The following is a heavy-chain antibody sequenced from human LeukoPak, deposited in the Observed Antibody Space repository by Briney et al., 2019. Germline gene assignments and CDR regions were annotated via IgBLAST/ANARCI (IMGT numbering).Heavy chain of an antibody. CDR3: ARDSPHYYDSSGYSLASGTHLSSDAFDI. CDR2: IYYSGST. CDR1: GGSISSGGYY. V-gene: IGHV4-31*03. Sequence: SETLSLTCTVSGGSISSGGYYWSWIRQHPGKGLEWIGYIYYSGSTYYNPSLKSRVTISVDTSKNQFSLKLSSVTAADTAVYYCARDSPHYYDSSGYSLASGTHLSSDAFDIWGQGTMVTVSS. J-gene: IGHJ3*02. D-gene: IGHD3-22*01.